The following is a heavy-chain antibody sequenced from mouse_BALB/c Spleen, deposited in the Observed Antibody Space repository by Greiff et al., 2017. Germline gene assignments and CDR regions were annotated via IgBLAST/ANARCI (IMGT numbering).Heavy chain of an antibody. CDR2: ISDGGSYT. V-gene: IGHV5-4*02. J-gene: IGHJ3*01. Sequence: EVQRVESGGGLVKPGGSLKLSCAASGFTFSDYYMYWVRQTPEKRLEWVATISDGGSYTYYPDSVKGRFTISRDNAKNNLYLQMSSLKSEDTAMYYCARDYGNYDGAWFAYWGQGTLVTVSA. CDR3: ARDYGNYDGAWFAY. D-gene: IGHD2-1*01. CDR1: GFTFSDYY.